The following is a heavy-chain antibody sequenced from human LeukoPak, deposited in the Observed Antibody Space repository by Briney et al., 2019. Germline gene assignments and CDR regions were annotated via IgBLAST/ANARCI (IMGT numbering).Heavy chain of an antibody. CDR2: IKQDGSEK. V-gene: IGHV3-7*04. D-gene: IGHD5-12*01. CDR3: ARDGTYTDYDPDFDI. CDR1: GFTFSRFW. Sequence: GGSLRLSCAASGFTFSRFWMSWVRQAPGKGLEWVANIKQDGSEKYYVDSVKGRFTISRDNAKNSLYLQMSSLRAEDTAVFYCARDGTYTDYDPDFDIWGQGTLVTVSS. J-gene: IGHJ4*02.